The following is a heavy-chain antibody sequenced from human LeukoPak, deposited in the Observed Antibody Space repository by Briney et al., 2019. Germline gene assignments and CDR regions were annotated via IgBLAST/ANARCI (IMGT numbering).Heavy chain of an antibody. CDR3: ATLEGYCSGGSCSRPYYYDGMDV. D-gene: IGHD2-15*01. Sequence: GGSLRLSCAASGFTFSSYGMHWVRQAPGKGLEWVAVISYDGSNKYYADSVKGRFTISRDNSKNTLYLQMNSLRAEDTAVYYCATLEGYCSGGSCSRPYYYDGMDVWGKGTTVTVSS. CDR1: GFTFSSYG. CDR2: ISYDGSNK. V-gene: IGHV3-30*03. J-gene: IGHJ6*04.